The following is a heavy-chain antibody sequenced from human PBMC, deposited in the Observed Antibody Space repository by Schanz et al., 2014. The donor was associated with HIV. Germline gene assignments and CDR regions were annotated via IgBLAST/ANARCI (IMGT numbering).Heavy chain of an antibody. CDR1: GFNFNNYA. J-gene: IGHJ4*02. Sequence: EVQLLESGGGLVQPGGSLRLSCAASGFNFNNYAMTWVRQAPGKGLEWVSSISESGSRSYYADSVNGRFTISRDNSKNTLYLQMTTLRIDDTAVYYCAKPEYDSSGNSQSHFDYWGQGTLVTVSS. D-gene: IGHD3-22*01. CDR3: AKPEYDSSGNSQSHFDY. CDR2: ISESGSRS. V-gene: IGHV3-23*01.